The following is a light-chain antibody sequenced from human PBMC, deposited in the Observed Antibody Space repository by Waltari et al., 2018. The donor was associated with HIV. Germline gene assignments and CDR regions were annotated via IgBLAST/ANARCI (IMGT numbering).Light chain of an antibody. CDR1: ENIERY. Sequence: IQMTQSPSSLSASVGDRLSMSCRASENIERYLNWYQQRPGKAPKLLIYGAFTLQTGVPSRFSASGSGTDFTLTIRNLQPEDVALYFCQQSSITPLTFGGGTRVDIK. J-gene: IGKJ4*01. V-gene: IGKV1-39*01. CDR2: GAF. CDR3: QQSSITPLT.